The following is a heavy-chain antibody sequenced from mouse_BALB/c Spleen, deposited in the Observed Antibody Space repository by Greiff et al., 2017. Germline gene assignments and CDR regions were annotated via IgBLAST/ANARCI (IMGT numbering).Heavy chain of an antibody. CDR3: ANYGSSYGFAY. Sequence: EVKLMESGGGLVKPGGSLKLSCAASGFTFSDYYMYWVRQTPEKRLEWVATISDGGSYTYYPDSVKGRFTISRDNAKNNLYLQMSSLKSEDTAMYYCANYGSSYGFAYWGQGTLVTVSA. D-gene: IGHD1-1*01. J-gene: IGHJ3*01. CDR2: ISDGGSYT. V-gene: IGHV5-4*02. CDR1: GFTFSDYY.